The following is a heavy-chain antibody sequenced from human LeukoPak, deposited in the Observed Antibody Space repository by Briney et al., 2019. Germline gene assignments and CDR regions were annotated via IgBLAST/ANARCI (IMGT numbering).Heavy chain of an antibody. J-gene: IGHJ4*02. V-gene: IGHV1-2*02. CDR1: GYTFTGYY. Sequence: GASVKVSCKASGYTFTGYYMHLVRQAPGQGLEWMVWINPNSGGTNYAQKFQGRVTMTRDTSISTAYMELSRLRSDDTAVYYCARDLCSGGSCYSSLDYWGQGTLVTVSS. D-gene: IGHD2-15*01. CDR2: INPNSGGT. CDR3: ARDLCSGGSCYSSLDY.